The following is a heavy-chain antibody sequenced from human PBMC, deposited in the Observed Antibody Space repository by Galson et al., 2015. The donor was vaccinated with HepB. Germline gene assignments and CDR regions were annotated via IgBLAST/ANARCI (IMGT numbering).Heavy chain of an antibody. D-gene: IGHD5-12*01. CDR2: ISSSSSTI. V-gene: IGHV3-48*02. J-gene: IGHJ4*02. CDR1: GFTFSSYS. CDR3: AREKEIYSGYDIDFDY. Sequence: SLRLSCAASGFTFSSYSMNWVRQAPGKGLEWVSYISSSSSTIYYADSVKGRFTISRDNAKNSLYLQMNSLRDEDTAVYYCAREKEIYSGYDIDFDYWGQGTLVTVSS.